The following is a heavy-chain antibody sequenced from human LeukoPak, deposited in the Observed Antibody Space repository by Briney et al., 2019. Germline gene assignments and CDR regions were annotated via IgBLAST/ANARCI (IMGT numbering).Heavy chain of an antibody. CDR1: GFTFSSYA. D-gene: IGHD2-2*01. V-gene: IGHV3-23*01. CDR3: ARVPAASFSRWFDP. CDR2: ISGSGGST. Sequence: GGSPRLSCAASGFTFSSYAMSWVRQAPGKGLEWVSAISGSGGSTYYADSVKGRFTISRDNSKNTLYLQMNSLRAEDTAVYYCARVPAASFSRWFDPWGQGTLVTVSS. J-gene: IGHJ5*02.